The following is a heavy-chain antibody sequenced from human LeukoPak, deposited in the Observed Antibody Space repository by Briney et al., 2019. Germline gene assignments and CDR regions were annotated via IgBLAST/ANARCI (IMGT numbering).Heavy chain of an antibody. D-gene: IGHD3-22*01. CDR1: GYSISRGYY. Sequence: SETLSLTCAVSGYSISRGYYWGWIRQPPGKGLECIGNIYHSGSTYYNPSLKSRVTISVDTSKNQFSLKLSSVTAADTAVYYCARSPYYYESSGYYYDYWGQGTLVTVSS. CDR3: ARSPYYYESSGYYYDY. J-gene: IGHJ4*02. CDR2: IYHSGST. V-gene: IGHV4-38-2*01.